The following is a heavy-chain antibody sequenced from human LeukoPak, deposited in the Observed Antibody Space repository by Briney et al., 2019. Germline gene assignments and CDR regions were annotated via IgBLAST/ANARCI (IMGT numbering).Heavy chain of an antibody. D-gene: IGHD1-1*01. J-gene: IGHJ4*02. Sequence: SETLSLTCTVSGGSLSSYYWSWIRQPPGKGLEWNGYIYYSGSTYYNPSLKSRVTISVDTSRNQFSLKLNSVTAADTAVYYCARDFKGMTTIDYWGQGTLVTVSS. CDR2: IYYSGST. V-gene: IGHV4-59*12. CDR1: GGSLSSYY. CDR3: ARDFKGMTTIDY.